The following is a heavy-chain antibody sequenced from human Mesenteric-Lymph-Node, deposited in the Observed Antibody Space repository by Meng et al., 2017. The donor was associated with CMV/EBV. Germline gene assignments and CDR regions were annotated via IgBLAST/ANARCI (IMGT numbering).Heavy chain of an antibody. V-gene: IGHV3-48*04. D-gene: IGHD3-9*01. CDR1: GFTFSTSS. Sequence: GESLKISCVASGFTFSTSSMNWVRQAPGKGLEWVSYLSPSGSTTYYADSVKGRFTISRDNAKNSLYLQMNSLRAEDTALYYCARVPYDLLTGYYTPGLDYWGQGTLVTVSS. CDR2: LSPSGSTT. CDR3: ARVPYDLLTGYYTPGLDY. J-gene: IGHJ4*02.